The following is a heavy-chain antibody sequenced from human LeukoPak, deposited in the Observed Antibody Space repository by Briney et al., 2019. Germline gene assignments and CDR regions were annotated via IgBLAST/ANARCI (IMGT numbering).Heavy chain of an antibody. D-gene: IGHD5-12*01. Sequence: GSLRLSCAASGFTFSSYWMSWIRQPPGKGLEWIGYIYYSGSTNYNPSLKSRVTISVDTSKNQFSLKLSSVTAADTAVYYCARERGYNYYMDVWGKGTTVTVSS. J-gene: IGHJ6*03. CDR1: GFTFSSYW. CDR3: ARERGYNYYMDV. V-gene: IGHV4-59*01. CDR2: IYYSGST.